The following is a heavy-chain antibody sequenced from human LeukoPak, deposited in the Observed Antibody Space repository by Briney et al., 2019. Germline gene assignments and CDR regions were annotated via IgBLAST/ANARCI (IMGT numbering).Heavy chain of an antibody. Sequence: ASVKVSCKVSGYTLTELSMHWVRQAPGKGLEWMGGFDPEDGETIYAQKFQGRVTMTEDTSTDTAYMELSSLRSEDTAVYYCATDQLVGAPPHYYYYGMDVWGQGTTVTVSS. CDR2: FDPEDGET. J-gene: IGHJ6*02. D-gene: IGHD1-26*01. CDR1: GYTLTELS. CDR3: ATDQLVGAPPHYYYYGMDV. V-gene: IGHV1-24*01.